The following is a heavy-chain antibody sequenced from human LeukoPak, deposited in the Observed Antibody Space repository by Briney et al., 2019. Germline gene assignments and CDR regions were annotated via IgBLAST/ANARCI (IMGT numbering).Heavy chain of an antibody. CDR3: ARGYYYDSSGVDY. Sequence: GASVKVSCKASGYTFTGYYMHWVRQAPGQGLEWMGWINPNSGGTNYAQKFQGRVTITADKSTSTAYMELSSLRSEDTAVYYCARGYYYDSSGVDYWGQGTLVTVSS. CDR1: GYTFTGYY. V-gene: IGHV1-2*02. D-gene: IGHD3-22*01. CDR2: INPNSGGT. J-gene: IGHJ4*02.